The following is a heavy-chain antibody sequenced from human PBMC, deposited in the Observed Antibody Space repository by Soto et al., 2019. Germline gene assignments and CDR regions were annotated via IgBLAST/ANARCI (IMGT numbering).Heavy chain of an antibody. D-gene: IGHD2-2*01. CDR2: ISASTLNT. J-gene: IGHJ4*02. V-gene: IGHV3-48*02. Sequence: EVELVESGGGLVQPGGSLRLSCAASGFPFSTYSMSWVRQAPGKGLEWISYISASTLNTFYADSVKGRFTISRDTAQNSLYLQMNSLRDEDTAVYYCARAPQLVAPAATGFDSWGQGTLVTVSS. CDR1: GFPFSTYS. CDR3: ARAPQLVAPAATGFDS.